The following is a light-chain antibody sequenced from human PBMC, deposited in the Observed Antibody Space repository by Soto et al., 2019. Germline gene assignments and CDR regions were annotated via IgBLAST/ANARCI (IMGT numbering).Light chain of an antibody. CDR2: GAS. V-gene: IGKV3-20*01. CDR3: QQYYSSPWT. J-gene: IGKJ1*01. CDR1: QSVGSSY. Sequence: EIVLTQSPGTLSLSPGERATLSCRASQSVGSSYLAWYQQKPGQAPRLLIYGASSRATGIPDRFSGSGSGTDFTLTISRLEPEDFAVYYCQQYYSSPWTFGQGTKVEIK.